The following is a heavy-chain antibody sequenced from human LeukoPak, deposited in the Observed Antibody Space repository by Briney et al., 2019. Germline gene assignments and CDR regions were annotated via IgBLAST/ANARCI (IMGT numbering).Heavy chain of an antibody. D-gene: IGHD1-26*01. V-gene: IGHV3-21*01. J-gene: IGHJ4*02. CDR2: ISSSSSYI. Sequence: PGGSLRLSCAASGFTFSSYSMNWVRQAPGKGLEWDSSISSSSSYIYYADSVKGRFTISRDNAKNSLYLQMNSLRAEDTAVYYCARVEGGSYTFDYWGQGTLVTVSS. CDR1: GFTFSSYS. CDR3: ARVEGGSYTFDY.